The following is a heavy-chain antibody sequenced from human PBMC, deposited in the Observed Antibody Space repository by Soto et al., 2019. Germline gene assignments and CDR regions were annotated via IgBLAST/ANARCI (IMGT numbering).Heavy chain of an antibody. J-gene: IGHJ4*02. CDR1: GFTFSSYG. Sequence: QVQLVESGGGVVQPGRSLRLSCAASGFTFSSYGMHWVRQAPGKGLEWVAVISYDGSNKYYADSVKGRFTVSRDKSKNTLYLQVNGLRAEDTAVYYCADEKVTVVVTAPFVYWGQGTLVTVTS. D-gene: IGHD2-21*02. V-gene: IGHV3-30*18. CDR3: ADEKVTVVVTAPFVY. CDR2: ISYDGSNK.